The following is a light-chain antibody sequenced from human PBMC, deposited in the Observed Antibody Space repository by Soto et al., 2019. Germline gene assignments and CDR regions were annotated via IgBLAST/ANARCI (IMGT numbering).Light chain of an antibody. J-gene: IGLJ2*01. Sequence: QSALTQPASVSGSPGQSITISCTGTSSDVGAYSYVSWYQQHPGKAPKLIIYDVPYRPAGVSNRFSGSKSGNTASLTISGLQAEDEADYYCSSYTSSSTLFGGGTKLTVL. CDR1: SSDVGAYSY. CDR3: SSYTSSSTL. V-gene: IGLV2-14*03. CDR2: DVP.